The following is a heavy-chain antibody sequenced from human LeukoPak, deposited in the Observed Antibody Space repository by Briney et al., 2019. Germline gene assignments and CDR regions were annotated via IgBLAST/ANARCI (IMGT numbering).Heavy chain of an antibody. D-gene: IGHD3-10*01. CDR3: AREGSHRGVIRD. J-gene: IGHJ4*02. CDR2: IYHSGST. Sequence: PSETLSLTCTVSGGSVSSSSYYWGWIRQPPGKGLEWIGSIYHSGSTDYNPSLKSRVTISVDTSKNQFSLKVSSVTTADTAVYYCAREGSHRGVIRDWGQGTLVTVSS. CDR1: GGSVSSSSYY. V-gene: IGHV4-39*02.